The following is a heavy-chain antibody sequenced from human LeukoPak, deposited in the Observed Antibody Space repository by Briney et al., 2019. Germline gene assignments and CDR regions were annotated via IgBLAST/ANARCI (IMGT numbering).Heavy chain of an antibody. V-gene: IGHV4-30-2*01. J-gene: IGHJ4*02. Sequence: KPSETLSLTCTVSGGSISSGGYYWSWIRQPPGKGLEWIGYIYHSGSTYYNPSLKSRVTISVDRSKNQFSLKLSSVTAADTAVYYCARDEAQQLVVDYWGQGTLVTVSS. CDR1: GGSISSGGYY. CDR3: ARDEAQQLVVDY. CDR2: IYHSGST. D-gene: IGHD6-13*01.